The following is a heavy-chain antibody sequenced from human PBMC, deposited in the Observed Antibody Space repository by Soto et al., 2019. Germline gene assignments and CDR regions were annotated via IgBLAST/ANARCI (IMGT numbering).Heavy chain of an antibody. Sequence: PSETLSLTCAVYGGSFSGYYWSWIRQPPGKGLEWIGEINHSGSTNYYPSLKSRVTISVDTSKNQFSLKLSSVTAADTAVYYCARSTPYQLLYYWFDPWGQGTLVTVS. CDR2: INHSGST. D-gene: IGHD2-2*02. CDR3: ARSTPYQLLYYWFDP. J-gene: IGHJ5*02. V-gene: IGHV4-34*01. CDR1: GGSFSGYY.